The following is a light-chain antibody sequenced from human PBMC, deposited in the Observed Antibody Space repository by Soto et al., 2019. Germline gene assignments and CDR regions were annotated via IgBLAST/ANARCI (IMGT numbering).Light chain of an antibody. CDR1: QTVSSNF. CDR3: QQRSNSIT. J-gene: IGKJ5*01. Sequence: EIVLTQSPGTLSLSPGERGTLSCRASQTVSSNFLAWYQQKPGQAPRLLIFDASTRATGIPDRFTGSGSGTDFTLTISRLEPEDFAVYYCQQRSNSITFGQGTRLEIK. V-gene: IGKV3D-20*02. CDR2: DAS.